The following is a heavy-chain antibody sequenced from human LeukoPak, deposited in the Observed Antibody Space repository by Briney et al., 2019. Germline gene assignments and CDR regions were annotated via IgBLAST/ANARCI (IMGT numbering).Heavy chain of an antibody. D-gene: IGHD4-17*01. CDR3: ARGDFNDYGDYVDAFEI. CDR1: GFTFSSYW. J-gene: IGHJ3*02. CDR2: IKPDGSEK. V-gene: IGHV3-7*01. Sequence: GGSLRLSCAASGFTFSSYWMSWVGQAPGKGLEWVANIKPDGSEKYCVDSVKGRFTTSRDNAKKSLYLQMNSLRAEDTAVYYCARGDFNDYGDYVDAFEIWGQGTMVTVSA.